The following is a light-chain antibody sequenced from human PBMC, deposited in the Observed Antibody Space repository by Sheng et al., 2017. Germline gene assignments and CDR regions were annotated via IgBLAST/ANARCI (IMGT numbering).Light chain of an antibody. CDR3: QAWDSGVV. Sequence: SSELTQPPSVSVSPGQTASITCSGHKLGDKYASWYQQKPGQSPVLVIYQDNKRPSGIPERFSGSNSGNTATLTISGTQAMDEADYYCQAWDSGVVFGGGTKLTVL. V-gene: IGLV3-1*01. J-gene: IGLJ2*01. CDR2: QDN. CDR1: KLGDKY.